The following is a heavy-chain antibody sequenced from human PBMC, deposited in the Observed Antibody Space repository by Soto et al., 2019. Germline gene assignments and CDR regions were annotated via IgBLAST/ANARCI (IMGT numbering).Heavy chain of an antibody. CDR2: ISWNSGSI. V-gene: IGHV3-9*01. CDR1: GFTFDDYA. D-gene: IGHD3-22*01. CDR3: AKDIGHYDSSGYDFDY. Sequence: EVQLVESGGGLVQPGRSLRLSCAASGFTFDDYAMHWVRQAPGKGLEWVSGISWNSGSIGYADSVKGRFTISRDNAKNSLYMQMNSLRAEDKALYYCAKDIGHYDSSGYDFDYWGQGTLVTVSS. J-gene: IGHJ4*02.